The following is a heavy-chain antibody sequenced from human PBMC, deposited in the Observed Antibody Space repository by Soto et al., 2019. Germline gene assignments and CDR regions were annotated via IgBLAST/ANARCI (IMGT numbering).Heavy chain of an antibody. CDR3: ARAGGSQSNYYYGMDV. Sequence: SETLSLTCTVSGGSISSYYWSWIRQPPGKGLEWIGYIYYSGSTNYNPSLKSRVTISVDTSKNQFSLKLSSVTAADTAVYYCARAGGSQSNYYYGMDVWGQGTTVTVS. D-gene: IGHD1-26*01. CDR1: GGSISSYY. CDR2: IYYSGST. J-gene: IGHJ6*02. V-gene: IGHV4-59*01.